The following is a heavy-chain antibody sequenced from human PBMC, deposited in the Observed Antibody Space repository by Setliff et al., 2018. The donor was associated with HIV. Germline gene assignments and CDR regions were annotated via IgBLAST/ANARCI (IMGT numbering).Heavy chain of an antibody. V-gene: IGHV3-49*04. J-gene: IGHJ6*02. CDR2: IRSTAYSGTT. CDR3: ERGDTIFGVVILVEYGMDV. CDR1: GFTFRYFS. Sequence: GGSLRLSCTASGFTFRYFSMSWVRQAPGKGLEWLGFIRSTAYSGTTQYAASVKDRFIISRDNSKSIAYLQMNTLRSDGTAVYYCERGDTIFGVVILVEYGMDVWGQGTTVTVSS. D-gene: IGHD3-3*01.